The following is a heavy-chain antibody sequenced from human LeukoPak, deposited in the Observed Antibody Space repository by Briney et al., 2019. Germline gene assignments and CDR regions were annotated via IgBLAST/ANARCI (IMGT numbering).Heavy chain of an antibody. Sequence: PGGSLRLSCAASGFTFSSYGMHWVRQAPGKGLEWVAFIRYDGSNKYYADSVKGRFTISRDNSKNTLYLQMGSLRAEDMAVYYCARDSIYCSSTSCYRYFQHWGQGTLVTVSS. D-gene: IGHD2-2*01. V-gene: IGHV3-30*02. CDR3: ARDSIYCSSTSCYRYFQH. CDR1: GFTFSSYG. CDR2: IRYDGSNK. J-gene: IGHJ1*01.